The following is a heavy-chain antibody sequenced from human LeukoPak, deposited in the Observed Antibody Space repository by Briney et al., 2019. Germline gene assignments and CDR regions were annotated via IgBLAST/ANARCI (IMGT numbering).Heavy chain of an antibody. CDR3: ARVVIYYDSSGYYYVRPRYFDY. CDR1: GYTFTSYG. V-gene: IGHV1-18*01. J-gene: IGHJ4*02. Sequence: GASVKVSCKASGYTFTSYGISWVRQAPGQGLEWMGWISAYNGNTYYAQKLQGRVTMTTDTSTSTAYMELRSLRSDDTAVYYCARVVIYYDSSGYYYVRPRYFDYWGQGTLVTVSS. CDR2: ISAYNGNT. D-gene: IGHD3-22*01.